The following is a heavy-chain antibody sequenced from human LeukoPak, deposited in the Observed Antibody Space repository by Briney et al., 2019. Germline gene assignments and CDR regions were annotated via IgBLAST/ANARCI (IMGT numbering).Heavy chain of an antibody. CDR3: ASDPRSYGTTGFDY. J-gene: IGHJ4*02. V-gene: IGHV4-38-2*01. CDR1: GFTFSSGSM. D-gene: IGHD5-18*01. Sequence: GSLRLSCAASGFTFSSGSMNWGRQAPRKGLEWIGSSYYSGSTYYNPSLNSRGTISLDTSKNQSSLKLSSVTAADTPVHYCASDPRSYGTTGFDYWGQGTLVTVSS. CDR2: SYYSGST.